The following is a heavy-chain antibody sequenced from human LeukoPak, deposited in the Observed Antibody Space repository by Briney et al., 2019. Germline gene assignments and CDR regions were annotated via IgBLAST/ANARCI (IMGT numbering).Heavy chain of an antibody. CDR2: ISANHGNT. J-gene: IGHJ4*02. Sequence: GASVKVSCKASGYTFTGFGFTWVRQAPGQGLEWMGWISANHGNTYYPQKLQGRVTMTRDTSTSTAYMELRSLRSDDTAVYYCARGLLGTNQDYWGQGTLVTVSS. D-gene: IGHD7-27*01. V-gene: IGHV1-18*01. CDR1: GYTFTGFG. CDR3: ARGLLGTNQDY.